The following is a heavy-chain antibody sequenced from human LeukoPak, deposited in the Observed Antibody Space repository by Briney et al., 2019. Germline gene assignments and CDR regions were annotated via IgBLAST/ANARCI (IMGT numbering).Heavy chain of an antibody. CDR3: ARIAEALYSYGYPPNFDY. CDR2: ITYSGGGT. V-gene: IGHV3-23*01. Sequence: GGSLRLSCAASGFTFSSYAMTWVRQAPGKGLEWVSTITYSGGGTYYADSVKGRFTISRDNSRNTLYLQMNSLRAEDTAVYYCARIAEALYSYGYPPNFDYWGQGTLVTVSS. D-gene: IGHD5-18*01. CDR1: GFTFSSYA. J-gene: IGHJ4*02.